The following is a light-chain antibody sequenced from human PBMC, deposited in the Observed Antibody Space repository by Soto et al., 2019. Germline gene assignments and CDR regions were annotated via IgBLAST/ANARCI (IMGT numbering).Light chain of an antibody. CDR1: QSLLDSDDGNTY. V-gene: IGKV2-40*01. Sequence: DIVMTQTPLSLPVTPGEPASISCRSSQSLLDSDDGNTYLDWYLQKPGQSPQLLIYTVSYRASGVPDRFSGSGSGTDFTLKISRVEAEDGGVYYCMQRIEFPLTFGGGTKVEIK. J-gene: IGKJ4*01. CDR3: MQRIEFPLT. CDR2: TVS.